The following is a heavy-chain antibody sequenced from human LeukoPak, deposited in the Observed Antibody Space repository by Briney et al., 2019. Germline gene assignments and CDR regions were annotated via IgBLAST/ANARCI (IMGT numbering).Heavy chain of an antibody. Sequence: PSETLSLTCTVSGGSISSYYWSWIRQPPGKGLEWIGYISYSGSTNYNPSLKSRVAISVDTSKNQFSLKLSSVTAADTAVYYCARHGANMVRGVILSGYSFDYWGQGALVTVSS. V-gene: IGHV4-59*08. CDR3: ARHGANMVRGVILSGYSFDY. CDR2: ISYSGST. J-gene: IGHJ4*02. D-gene: IGHD3-10*01. CDR1: GGSISSYY.